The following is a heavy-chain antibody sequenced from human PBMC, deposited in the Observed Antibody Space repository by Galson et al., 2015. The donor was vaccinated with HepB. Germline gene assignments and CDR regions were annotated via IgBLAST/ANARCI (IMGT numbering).Heavy chain of an antibody. D-gene: IGHD6-19*01. J-gene: IGHJ3*01. CDR1: GYTFDNYW. V-gene: IGHV5-51*01. CDR3: VRRYISGFDCFGF. Sequence: QSGAEVKKAGESLKIPCRGSGYTFDNYWIGWVRQLPGKGLEYMGMIYPQDSDTRYGPAFKGQVTISADRSITTAYLQWSSLKASDTAIYYCVRRYISGFDCFGFWGQGTTVTVSP. CDR2: IYPQDSDT.